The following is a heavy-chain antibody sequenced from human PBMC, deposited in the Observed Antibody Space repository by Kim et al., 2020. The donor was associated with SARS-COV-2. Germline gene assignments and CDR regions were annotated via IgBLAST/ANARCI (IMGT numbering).Heavy chain of an antibody. V-gene: IGHV4-39*01. Sequence: SETLSLTCTVSGGSISSSSYYWGWIRQPPGKGLEWIGSIYYSGNTYYNPSLKSRVTISVDTSKNQFSLKLSSVTAADTAVFYCARMLLRWSFDYWGQGTLVTVSS. CDR3: ARMLLRWSFDY. J-gene: IGHJ4*02. CDR2: IYYSGNT. D-gene: IGHD4-17*01. CDR1: GGSISSSSYY.